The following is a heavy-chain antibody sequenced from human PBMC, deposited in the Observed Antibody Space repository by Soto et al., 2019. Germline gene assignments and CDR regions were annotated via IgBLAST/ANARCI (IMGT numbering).Heavy chain of an antibody. V-gene: IGHV1-69*13. CDR3: AKDGGKDGYFGNWFDP. CDR2: IIPIFGSA. J-gene: IGHJ5*02. D-gene: IGHD5-12*01. Sequence: ASVKVSCKASGYTFTSYGISWVRQAPGQGLEWLGRIIPIFGSANYAQKFQGRVTITADESTTTAYMELSSLRSDDTAVYYCAKDGGKDGYFGNWFDPWGQGTLVTVSS. CDR1: GYTFTSYG.